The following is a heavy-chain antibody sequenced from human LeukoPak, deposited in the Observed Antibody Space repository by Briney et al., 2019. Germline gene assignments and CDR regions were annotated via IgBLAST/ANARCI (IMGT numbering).Heavy chain of an antibody. D-gene: IGHD5-18*01. CDR3: ARDEELWSHAFDI. Sequence: GASVKVSCKASGGTFSSYAISWVRQAPGQGLEWMGGIIPIFGTANYAQKFQGRVTITADKSTSTAYMELSGLRSEDTAVYYCARDEELWSHAFDIWGQGTMVTVSS. CDR1: GGTFSSYA. J-gene: IGHJ3*02. CDR2: IIPIFGTA. V-gene: IGHV1-69*06.